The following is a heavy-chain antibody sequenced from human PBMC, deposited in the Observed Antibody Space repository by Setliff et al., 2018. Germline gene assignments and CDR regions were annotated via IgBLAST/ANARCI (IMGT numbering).Heavy chain of an antibody. CDR2: KYYSGST. CDR3: ARIAYGSGSYYFDY. CDR1: DDSITSYY. Sequence: PSETLSLTCSVSDDSITSYYWSWIRQPPGKGLEWIGYKYYSGSTNSNPSLKSRVTISVDTSKSQFSLNLSSVTAADTAVYYCARIAYGSGSYYFDYWGQGTLVTVSS. J-gene: IGHJ4*02. V-gene: IGHV4-59*08. D-gene: IGHD3-10*01.